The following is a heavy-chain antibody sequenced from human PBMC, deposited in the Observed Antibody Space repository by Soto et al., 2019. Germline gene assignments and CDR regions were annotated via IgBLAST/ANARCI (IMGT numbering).Heavy chain of an antibody. Sequence: SETLSLTCTVSGGSISSSSYYWGWIRQPPGKGLEWIGSIYYSGSTYYNPSLKSRVTISVDTSKNQFSLKLSSVTAADTAVYYCARPSLKHSGYYPWFYGMDVWGQGTTVTVSS. V-gene: IGHV4-39*01. D-gene: IGHD3-22*01. CDR2: IYYSGST. J-gene: IGHJ6*02. CDR1: GGSISSSSYY. CDR3: ARPSLKHSGYYPWFYGMDV.